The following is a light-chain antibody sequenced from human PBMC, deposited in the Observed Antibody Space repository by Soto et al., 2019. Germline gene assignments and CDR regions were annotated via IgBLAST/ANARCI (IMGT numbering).Light chain of an antibody. CDR3: HQYDNCPLT. Sequence: EVVMTQSPATLSVSPGEGATLYCMASQSIRSNLAWYQKKPGQSHRLLIYGASTRATAVPARFSGSGSGTEFTLTISTLQSEYFSVYYCHQYDNCPLTFGGGTQVEI. V-gene: IGKV3-15*01. CDR1: QSIRSN. CDR2: GAS. J-gene: IGKJ4*01.